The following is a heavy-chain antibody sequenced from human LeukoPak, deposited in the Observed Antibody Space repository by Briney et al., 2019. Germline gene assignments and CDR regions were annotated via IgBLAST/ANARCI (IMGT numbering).Heavy chain of an antibody. Sequence: PGGPLRLSCAASGFTFNIYAMNWVRQAPGKGLEWVSGISGSGGTTYYADSVKGRFTISRDNSKNTLYLQMNSLTADDTAVYYCAAQWLVSGGGQGTLVTVSS. CDR1: GFTFNIYA. CDR3: AAQWLVSG. D-gene: IGHD6-19*01. CDR2: ISGSGGTT. J-gene: IGHJ4*02. V-gene: IGHV3-23*01.